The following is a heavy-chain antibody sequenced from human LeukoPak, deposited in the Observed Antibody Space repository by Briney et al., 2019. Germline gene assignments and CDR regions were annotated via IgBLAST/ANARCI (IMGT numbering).Heavy chain of an antibody. CDR1: GGSISSYY. J-gene: IGHJ4*02. Sequence: SETLSLTCTVSGGSISSYYWSWIRQPPGKGLEWIGYIYYSGSTNYNPSLKSRVTISVDTSKNQFSLKLSSVTAADTAVYYCARGGQLVGDFDYWGQGTLVTVSS. D-gene: IGHD6-6*01. CDR3: ARGGQLVGDFDY. V-gene: IGHV4-59*01. CDR2: IYYSGST.